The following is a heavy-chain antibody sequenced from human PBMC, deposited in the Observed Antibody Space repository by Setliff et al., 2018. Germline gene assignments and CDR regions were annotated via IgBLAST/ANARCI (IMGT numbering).Heavy chain of an antibody. Sequence: GASVKVSCKASGGTFSSYAISWVRQAPGQGLEWMGGIIPILGIANYAQKFQGRVTITADESTSTAYMELSSLRSEDTAVYYCARAGLLPNWFDPWGQGQWSPSPQ. CDR2: IIPILGIA. D-gene: IGHD2-21*02. V-gene: IGHV1-69*10. CDR1: GGTFSSYA. J-gene: IGHJ5*02. CDR3: ARAGLLPNWFDP.